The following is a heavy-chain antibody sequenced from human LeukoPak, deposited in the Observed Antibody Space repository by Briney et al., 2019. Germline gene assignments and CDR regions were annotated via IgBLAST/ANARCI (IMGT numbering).Heavy chain of an antibody. CDR1: GGSFSGYY. D-gene: IGHD2-2*01. CDR2: INHSGST. CDR3: ARDLGAPADY. Sequence: SETLSLTCAVYGGSFSGYYWSWIRQPPGKGLEWIGEINHSGSTNYNPSLKSRVTISVDTSKNQFSLKLSSVTAADTAVYYCARDLGAPADYWGQGTLVTVSS. V-gene: IGHV4-34*01. J-gene: IGHJ4*02.